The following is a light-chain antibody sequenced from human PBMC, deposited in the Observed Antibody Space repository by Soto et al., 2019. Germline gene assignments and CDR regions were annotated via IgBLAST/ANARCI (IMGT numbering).Light chain of an antibody. CDR2: EVS. CDR3: CSYASSSTYV. CDR1: STNVGTYQA. V-gene: IGLV2-23*02. J-gene: IGLJ1*01. Sequence: SGCPGQSVTISCTGTSTNVGTYQAISWYQQHPGKAPKLILYEVSQRPSGVSDRFSGSKSGNTASLTISGLQAEDEADYHCCSYASSSTYVFGTGTKVTVL.